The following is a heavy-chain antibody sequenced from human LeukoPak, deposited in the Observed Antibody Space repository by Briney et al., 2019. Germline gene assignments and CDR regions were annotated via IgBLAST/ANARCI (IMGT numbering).Heavy chain of an antibody. J-gene: IGHJ6*03. D-gene: IGHD6-6*01. V-gene: IGHV4-61*02. CDR3: ARESYSSSFVTPYYMDD. CDR1: GGSISSGGYY. CDR2: IYTSGST. Sequence: SETLSLTCTVSGGSISSGGYYWSWIRQPAGKGLEWIGRIYTSGSTNYNPSLKSRVTISVDTSKNQFSLKLSSVTAADTAVYYCARESYSSSFVTPYYMDDWGKGTTVTVSS.